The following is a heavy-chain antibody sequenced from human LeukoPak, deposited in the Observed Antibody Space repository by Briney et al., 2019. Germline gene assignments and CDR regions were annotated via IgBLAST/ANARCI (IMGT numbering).Heavy chain of an antibody. D-gene: IGHD2-2*01. Sequence: GGSLRLSCAASGFTFGSYPMSWVRQAPGKGLEWVSTISDSGYNTYYADSVKGRFTISRDNSKNTLYLQINSLRAEDTAVYYCAKRICTSTRCYLEYWGQGTLVTVSS. J-gene: IGHJ4*02. CDR2: ISDSGYNT. CDR3: AKRICTSTRCYLEY. V-gene: IGHV3-23*01. CDR1: GFTFGSYP.